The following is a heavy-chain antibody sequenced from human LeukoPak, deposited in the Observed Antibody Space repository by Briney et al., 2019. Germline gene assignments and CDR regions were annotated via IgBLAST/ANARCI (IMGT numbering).Heavy chain of an antibody. Sequence: SETLSLTCTVSGGSISSSSYYWGWIRQPPGKGLEWIGSIYYSGSTYYNPSLKSRVTISVDTSKSQFSLKLSSVTAADTAVYYCARARGYDFSGAYYMDVWGKGTTVTVSS. V-gene: IGHV4-39*01. D-gene: IGHD5-12*01. CDR1: GGSISSSSYY. CDR2: IYYSGST. CDR3: ARARGYDFSGAYYMDV. J-gene: IGHJ6*03.